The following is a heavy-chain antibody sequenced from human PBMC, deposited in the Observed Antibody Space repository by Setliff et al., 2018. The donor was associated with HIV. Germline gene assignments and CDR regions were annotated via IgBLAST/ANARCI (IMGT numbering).Heavy chain of an antibody. V-gene: IGHV4-38-2*01. J-gene: IGHJ2*01. CDR2: IYHSGSI. D-gene: IGHD2-21*02. CDR3: ARHDGTYCGGDCYLLGYFDL. Sequence: SETLSLTCAVSAYSINSGYYWGWIRQPPGKGLEWIGSIYHSGSIYYSPSLKSRVTISVDTSKNQFSLKLSSVTAADTAVYYCARHDGTYCGGDCYLLGYFDLWGRGTLVTVSS. CDR1: AYSINSGYY.